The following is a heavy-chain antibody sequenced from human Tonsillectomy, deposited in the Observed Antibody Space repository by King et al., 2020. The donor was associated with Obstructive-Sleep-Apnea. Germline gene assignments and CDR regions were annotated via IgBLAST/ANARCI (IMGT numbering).Heavy chain of an antibody. J-gene: IGHJ4*02. CDR1: GYTFTSYY. V-gene: IGHV1-46*01. Sequence: QLVQSGAEVKKPGASVKVSCKASGYTFTSYYMHWVRQAPGQGLEWMGIINPSGGSTSYAQKFQGRVTMTRDTSTSTVYMELSSLGSEDTAVYYCARDSRYSSSLSGAAAGSDTDYWGQGTLVTVSS. CDR3: ARDSRYSSSLSGAAAGSDTDY. D-gene: IGHD6-13*01. CDR2: INPSGGST.